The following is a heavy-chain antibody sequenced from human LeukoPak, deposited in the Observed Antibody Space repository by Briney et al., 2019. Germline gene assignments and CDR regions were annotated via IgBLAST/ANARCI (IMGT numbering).Heavy chain of an antibody. CDR1: GGSISSSNW. Sequence: PSETLSLTCAVSGGSISSSNWWSWVRLPPGKGLEWIGEIYHSGSINYNPSLKSRVTISVDKSKNQFSLKLSSVTAADTAVYYCARDQYYYDSSGPEGLVDWGQGTLVTVSS. D-gene: IGHD3-22*01. CDR3: ARDQYYYDSSGPEGLVD. J-gene: IGHJ4*02. CDR2: IYHSGSI. V-gene: IGHV4-4*02.